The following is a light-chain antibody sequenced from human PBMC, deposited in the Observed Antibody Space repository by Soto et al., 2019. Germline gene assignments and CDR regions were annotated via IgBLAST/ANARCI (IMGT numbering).Light chain of an antibody. CDR2: GAS. CDR1: QSIRGD. Sequence: EVVMTQSPATLSLSPGERATLSCRASQSIRGDLAWYQQKPGQAPRLLIYGASTRATGIPARFSGSGSGTDFGLIISSLLSEDFAVYYCQQYNQWPRTFGQGTRWIS. J-gene: IGKJ1*01. V-gene: IGKV3-15*01. CDR3: QQYNQWPRT.